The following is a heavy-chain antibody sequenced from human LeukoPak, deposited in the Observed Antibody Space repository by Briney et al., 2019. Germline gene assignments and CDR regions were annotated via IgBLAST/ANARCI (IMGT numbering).Heavy chain of an antibody. V-gene: IGHV3-30*02. CDR2: IRYDGSNK. Sequence: PGGSLRLSCAASGFTFSSYWMSWVRQAPGKGLEWVAFIRYDGSNKYHADSVKGRFTISRDNSKNTLYLQMNSLRAEDTAVYYCAKGPSHPWRLYYSSSWRTKEYNWFDPWGQGTLVTVSS. CDR3: AKGPSHPWRLYYSSSWRTKEYNWFDP. CDR1: GFTFSSYW. J-gene: IGHJ5*02. D-gene: IGHD6-13*01.